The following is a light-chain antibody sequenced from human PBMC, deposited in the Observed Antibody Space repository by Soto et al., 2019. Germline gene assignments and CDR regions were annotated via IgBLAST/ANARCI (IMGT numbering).Light chain of an antibody. J-gene: IGKJ3*01. CDR1: QNINIY. V-gene: IGKV1-33*01. CDR2: DAS. Sequence: DIQMTQSPSSLSASVGDRVTITCQASQNINIYLNWYQQSPGRAPKLLIYDASSLEKGVPSRFSCTRSGAHFTLTISSLQPEDIATYYCHRYGDLPYTVGPATKVDIK. CDR3: HRYGDLPYT.